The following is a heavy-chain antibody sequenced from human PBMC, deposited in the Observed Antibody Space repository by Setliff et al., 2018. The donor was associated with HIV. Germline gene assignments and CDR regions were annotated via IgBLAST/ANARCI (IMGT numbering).Heavy chain of an antibody. V-gene: IGHV1-46*01. CDR3: ARAFVPSYYYYMDV. Sequence: ASVKVSCKASGYTFTTYAIHWVRQAPGQGLEWMGIINPSGGSTNYAQKFQGRVTMTTDTSTSTAYMELSRLRSDDTAVYYCARAFVPSYYYYMDVWGKGTTVTVSS. D-gene: IGHD3-16*01. J-gene: IGHJ6*03. CDR2: INPSGGST. CDR1: GYTFTTYA.